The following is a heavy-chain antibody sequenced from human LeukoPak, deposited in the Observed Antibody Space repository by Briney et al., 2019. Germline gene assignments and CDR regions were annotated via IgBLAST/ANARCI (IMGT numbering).Heavy chain of an antibody. J-gene: IGHJ3*02. D-gene: IGHD5-18*01. CDR1: GGSFSGYY. Sequence: SETLSLTRAVYGGSFSGYYWSWIRQPPGKGLEWIGEINHSGSTNYNPSLKSRVTISVDTSKNQFSLKLSSVAAADTAVYYCARQRRGYSYGRDAFDIWGQGTMVTVSS. CDR3: ARQRRGYSYGRDAFDI. V-gene: IGHV4-34*01. CDR2: INHSGST.